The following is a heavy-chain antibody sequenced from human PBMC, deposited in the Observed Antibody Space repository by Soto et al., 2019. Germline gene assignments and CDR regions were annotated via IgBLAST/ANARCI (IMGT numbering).Heavy chain of an antibody. V-gene: IGHV1-2*04. CDR2: INPNSGGT. CDR1: GYTFTGYY. Sequence: VASVKVSCKASGYTFTGYYMHWVRQAPGQGLEWLGWINPNSGGTNYAQKFQGWVTMTRDTSISTAYMELSRLTSDDTAIYYCARQRYSSGWNYFQHWGQGTPVPVYS. D-gene: IGHD6-19*01. CDR3: ARQRYSSGWNYFQH. J-gene: IGHJ1*01.